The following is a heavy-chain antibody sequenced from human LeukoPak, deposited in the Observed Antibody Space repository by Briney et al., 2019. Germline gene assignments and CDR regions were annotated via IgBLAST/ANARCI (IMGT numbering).Heavy chain of an antibody. V-gene: IGHV1-18*01. CDR3: ARDDRGYCSSTSSCPYFDY. Sequence: ASVKVSCKASGYTFTSYGISWVRQAPGQGLGWMGWISPYNGNTNYAQKFQGRVTMTTDTSTSTAYMELRSLRSDDTAVYYCARDDRGYCSSTSSCPYFDYWGQGTLVTVSS. CDR2: ISPYNGNT. D-gene: IGHD2-2*01. J-gene: IGHJ4*02. CDR1: GYTFTSYG.